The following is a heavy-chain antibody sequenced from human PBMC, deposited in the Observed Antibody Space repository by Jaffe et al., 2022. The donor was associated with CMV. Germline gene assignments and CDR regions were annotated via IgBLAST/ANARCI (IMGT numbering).Heavy chain of an antibody. CDR2: IRSKAYGGTT. V-gene: IGHV3-49*04. D-gene: IGHD1-26*01. Sequence: EVQLVESGGGLVQPGRSLRLSCTASGFTFGDYAMSWVRQAPGKGLEWVGFIRSKAYGGTTEYAASVKGRFTISRDDSKSIAYLQMNSLKTEDTAVYYCTRDVGGATTFDYWGQGTLVTVSS. CDR1: GFTFGDYA. J-gene: IGHJ4*02. CDR3: TRDVGGATTFDY.